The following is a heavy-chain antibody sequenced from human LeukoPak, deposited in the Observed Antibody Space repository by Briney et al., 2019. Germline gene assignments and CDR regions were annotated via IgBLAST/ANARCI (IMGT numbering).Heavy chain of an antibody. D-gene: IGHD3-22*01. CDR1: GFIFSKYG. CDR3: ARWGIVGHDAFDL. Sequence: PGGSLRLSCAASGFIFSKYGMHWVRQAPGRGLEWLALIRHDGNEEWYVDSVRGRFTISRDNSKNPVFLQMNSLRADDTAVYYCARWGIVGHDAFDLWGQGTMVTVSS. V-gene: IGHV3-33*01. J-gene: IGHJ3*01. CDR2: IRHDGNEE.